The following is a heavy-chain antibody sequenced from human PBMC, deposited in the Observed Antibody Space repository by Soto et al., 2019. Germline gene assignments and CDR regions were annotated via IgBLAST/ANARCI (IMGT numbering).Heavy chain of an antibody. V-gene: IGHV3-48*02. CDR3: ARSVEGHFDY. CDR2: MTSDMKTI. J-gene: IGHJ4*02. CDR1: GFTFRIYS. Sequence: EVQLVESGGGLVQPGGSLRLSCAASGFTFRIYSMNWIRQAPGKGLEWVSYMTSDMKTIHYADSVKGRFTISRDKARNSVYLQMTSLRDEDTAVYYCARSVEGHFDYWGQGTLVTVSS. D-gene: IGHD6-19*01.